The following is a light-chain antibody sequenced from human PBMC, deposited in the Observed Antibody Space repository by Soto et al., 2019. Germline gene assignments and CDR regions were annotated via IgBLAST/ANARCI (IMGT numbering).Light chain of an antibody. CDR3: QQYNNWPPWT. CDR2: DAS. J-gene: IGKJ1*01. Sequence: EIVMTQSPATLSMSPGXRAPLSCWASQSVSSNLAWYQQKPGQAPRLLIYDASTRATGIPARFSGSGSGTEFTLTISSLQSEDFAVYYCQQYNNWPPWTFGQGTKVDIK. V-gene: IGKV3-15*01. CDR1: QSVSSN.